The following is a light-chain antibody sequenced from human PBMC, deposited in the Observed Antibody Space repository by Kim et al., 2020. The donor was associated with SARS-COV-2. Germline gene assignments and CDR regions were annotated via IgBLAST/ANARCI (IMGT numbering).Light chain of an antibody. Sequence: ATINCKSSQSVLYSSNNKNYLAWYQQKPGQPPKLLIYWASTRESGVPDRFSGSGSGTDFTLTISSLQAEDVAVYYCQQFHSTPVTFGQGTKVDIK. V-gene: IGKV4-1*01. J-gene: IGKJ1*01. CDR3: QQFHSTPVT. CDR2: WAS. CDR1: QSVLYSSNNKNY.